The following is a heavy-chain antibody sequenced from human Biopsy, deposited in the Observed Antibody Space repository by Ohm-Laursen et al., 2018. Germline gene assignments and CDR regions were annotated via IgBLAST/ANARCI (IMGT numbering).Heavy chain of an antibody. J-gene: IGHJ6*02. D-gene: IGHD6-6*01. Sequence: SLRLSCAASGFSVSRYDMNWVRQAPGKGLEWISYISETSSHIHDADSVRGRFTVARDIAKNSLYLQLNSLRVEDTAVYYCARDSSRRAREGGMDVWGQGTTVTVSS. V-gene: IGHV3-21*01. CDR2: ISETSSHI. CDR3: ARDSSRRAREGGMDV. CDR1: GFSVSRYD.